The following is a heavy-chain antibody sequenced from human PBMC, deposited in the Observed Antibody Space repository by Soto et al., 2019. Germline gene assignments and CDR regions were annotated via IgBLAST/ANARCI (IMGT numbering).Heavy chain of an antibody. V-gene: IGHV2-70*01. J-gene: IGHJ6*02. CDR3: ARIIGYYYDSSGYYYPGHNYYYYGMDV. CDR2: IDWDDDK. D-gene: IGHD3-22*01. CDR1: GFSLSTSGMC. Sequence: SGPTLVNPTQTLTLTCTFSGFSLSTSGMCVSWIRQPPGKALEWLALIDWDDDKYYSTSLKTRLTISKDTSKNQVVLTMTNMDPVDTATYYCARIIGYYYDSSGYYYPGHNYYYYGMDVWGQGTTVTVSS.